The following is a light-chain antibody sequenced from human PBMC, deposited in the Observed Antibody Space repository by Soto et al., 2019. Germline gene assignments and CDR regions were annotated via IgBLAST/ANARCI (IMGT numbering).Light chain of an antibody. CDR3: QQSYSTPLT. CDR1: QSISSY. CDR2: AAS. Sequence: DIQMTQSPSSLSASVGDRVTITCRASQSISSYLNWYQQKPGKAPKRLIYAASSLQSGVPSRFSGSGSGTDFTLTISSLQPEDVATYYCQQSYSTPLTFGGGTKVEI. V-gene: IGKV1-39*01. J-gene: IGKJ4*01.